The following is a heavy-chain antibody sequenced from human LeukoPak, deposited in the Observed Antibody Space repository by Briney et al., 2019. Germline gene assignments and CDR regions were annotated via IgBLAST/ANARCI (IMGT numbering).Heavy chain of an antibody. CDR2: IYPGDSDT. V-gene: IGHV5-51*01. D-gene: IGHD6-19*01. CDR1: GYSLTNYW. Sequence: GESLKISCKGSGYSLTNYWIGWVRQMPGKGLEWMGIIYPGDSDTRYSPYFQGKVTISADKSISTAYLQWSGLKASDTATYYCATRYSSGWYDAFHIWGQGTMVTVSS. J-gene: IGHJ3*02. CDR3: ATRYSSGWYDAFHI.